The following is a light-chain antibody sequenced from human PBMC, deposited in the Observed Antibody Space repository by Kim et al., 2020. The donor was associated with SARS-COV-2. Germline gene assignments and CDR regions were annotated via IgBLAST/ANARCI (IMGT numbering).Light chain of an antibody. CDR3: QSADSSGTGV. V-gene: IGLV3-25*03. Sequence: SYELTQPPSVSVSPGQTARITCSGDALTKQYAYWYQQKPGQAPVLVIYKDSERPSGIPERFSGSSSGTTVTLTISGVQAEDEADYYCQSADSSGTGVFGGGTQLTVL. J-gene: IGLJ2*01. CDR2: KDS. CDR1: ALTKQY.